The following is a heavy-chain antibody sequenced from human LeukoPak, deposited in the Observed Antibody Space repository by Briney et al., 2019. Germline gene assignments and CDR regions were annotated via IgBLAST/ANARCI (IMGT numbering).Heavy chain of an antibody. Sequence: GGSLRLSCAASGFTLSSYAMSWVRQAPGKGLEWVSAISGSGGSTYYADSVKGRFTISRGNSKNTLYLQMNSLRAEDTAVYYCAKSVTLTRVVIIDSYYFDYWGQGTLVTVSS. CDR3: AKSVTLTRVVIIDSYYFDY. CDR2: ISGSGGST. J-gene: IGHJ4*02. CDR1: GFTLSSYA. D-gene: IGHD3-3*01. V-gene: IGHV3-23*01.